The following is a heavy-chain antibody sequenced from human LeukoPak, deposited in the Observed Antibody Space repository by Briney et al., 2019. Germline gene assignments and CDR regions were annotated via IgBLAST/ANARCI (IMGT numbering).Heavy chain of an antibody. CDR1: GFTFSSYA. Sequence: GSLRLSCAASGFTFSSYAMSWVRQAPGKGLEWVSAICGSGGSTYYADSVKGRFTISRDNSKNTLYLQMNSLRAEDTAVYYCAKSDDSSGYSPEDYWGQGTLVTVSS. CDR3: AKSDDSSGYSPEDY. V-gene: IGHV3-23*01. D-gene: IGHD3-22*01. J-gene: IGHJ4*02. CDR2: ICGSGGST.